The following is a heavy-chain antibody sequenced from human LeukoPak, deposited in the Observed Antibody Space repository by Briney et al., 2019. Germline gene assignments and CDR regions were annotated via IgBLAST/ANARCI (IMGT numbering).Heavy chain of an antibody. CDR2: INHSGST. V-gene: IGHV4-34*01. CDR1: GGSLSSYY. D-gene: IGHD5-18*01. Sequence: PSETLSLPCNVSGGSLSSYYWGWIRQPPGEGLEGVGEINHSGSTNYNPSLKSRVTISVDTSKNQFSLKLSSVTAADTAVYYCARSFQAARSVLVDPWGQGILVTVSS. J-gene: IGHJ5*02. CDR3: ARSFQAARSVLVDP.